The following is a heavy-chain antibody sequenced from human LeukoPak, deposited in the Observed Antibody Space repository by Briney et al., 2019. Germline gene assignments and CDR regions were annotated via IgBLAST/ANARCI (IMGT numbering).Heavy chain of an antibody. Sequence: GGSLRLSCAASGFTVSSNYMSWVRQAPGRGLEWVSIIYSGGSAYYADSVKGRFTISRDNSKNTLYLQMNSLRAEDTAVYYCARDDRERVLYGMDVWGQGTTVTVPS. CDR2: IYSGGSA. V-gene: IGHV3-53*01. CDR3: ARDDRERVLYGMDV. CDR1: GFTVSSNY. D-gene: IGHD2-8*02. J-gene: IGHJ6*02.